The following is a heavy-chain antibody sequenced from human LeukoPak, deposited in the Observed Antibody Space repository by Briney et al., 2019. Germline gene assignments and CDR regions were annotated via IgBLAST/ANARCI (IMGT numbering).Heavy chain of an antibody. Sequence: GALVKVSCKASGYTFTGYYMHWVRQAPGQGLEWMGWINPNSGGTNYAQKFQGRVTMTRDTSISTAYMELSRLRSDDTAVYYCASPSVAASVYYYYMDVWGKGTTVTVSS. V-gene: IGHV1-2*02. CDR2: INPNSGGT. D-gene: IGHD6-6*01. CDR3: ASPSVAASVYYYYMDV. J-gene: IGHJ6*03. CDR1: GYTFTGYY.